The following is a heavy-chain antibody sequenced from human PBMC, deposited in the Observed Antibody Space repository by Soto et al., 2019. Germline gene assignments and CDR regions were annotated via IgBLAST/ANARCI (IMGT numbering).Heavy chain of an antibody. CDR1: GGSISSYY. D-gene: IGHD2-2*01. CDR2: IYYSGST. Sequence: PSETLSLTCTVSGGSISSYYWSWIRQPPGKGLEWIGYIYYSGSTNYNPSLKSRVTISVDTSKNQFSLKLSSVTAADTAVYYCARHYCSSTSCYPLFDYWGQGTLDTVSS. CDR3: ARHYCSSTSCYPLFDY. V-gene: IGHV4-59*08. J-gene: IGHJ4*02.